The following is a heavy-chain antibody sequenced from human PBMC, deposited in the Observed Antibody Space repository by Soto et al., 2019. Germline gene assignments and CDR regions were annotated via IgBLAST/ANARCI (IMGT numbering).Heavy chain of an antibody. D-gene: IGHD3-16*01. CDR2: IIPIFGTA. J-gene: IGHJ5*02. CDR3: ARRGLASHWFDP. CDR1: GGTFTTYA. Sequence: QVQLGQSGAEVKKLGSSVKVSGKASGGTFTTYAISWVRQAPGQGLEWMGGIIPIFGTANYAQKFQGRVTIPADESTSPAYMELSSLRSEDTAVYYCARRGLASHWFDPWGQGTLVTVSS. V-gene: IGHV1-69*12.